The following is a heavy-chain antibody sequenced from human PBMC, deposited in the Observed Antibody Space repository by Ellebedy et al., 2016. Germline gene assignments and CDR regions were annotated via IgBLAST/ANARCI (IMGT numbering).Heavy chain of an antibody. D-gene: IGHD4-17*01. J-gene: IGHJ4*02. CDR3: ARDRLPYGDYLDY. Sequence: GGSLRLSXAASGFTFSSYWMSWVRQAPGKGLEWVANIKQDGSEKYYVDSVKGRFTISRDNAKNSLYLQMNSLRAEDTAVYYCARDRLPYGDYLDYWGQGTLVTVSS. V-gene: IGHV3-7*01. CDR1: GFTFSSYW. CDR2: IKQDGSEK.